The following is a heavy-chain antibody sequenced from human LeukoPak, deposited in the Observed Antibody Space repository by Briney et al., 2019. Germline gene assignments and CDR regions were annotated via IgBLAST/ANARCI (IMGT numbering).Heavy chain of an antibody. J-gene: IGHJ4*02. CDR3: ARANDLGHFDY. Sequence: SETLSLTCTVSGGSISSGDYYWRWIRQPPGKGLGWIGYIYYSGSTYYNPSLKSRVTISVDTSKNQFSLKLSSVTAADTAVYYCARANDLGHFDYWGQGTLVTVSS. CDR1: GGSISSGDYY. V-gene: IGHV4-30-4*08. CDR2: IYYSGST.